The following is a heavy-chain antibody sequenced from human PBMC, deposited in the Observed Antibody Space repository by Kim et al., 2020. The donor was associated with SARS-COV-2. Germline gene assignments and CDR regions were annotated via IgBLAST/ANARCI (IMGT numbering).Heavy chain of an antibody. J-gene: IGHJ3*02. Sequence: ESVKGRFTISRDNAKNSRYLKMNSLRAEDTAVYDCARAKIVVVTAHAFDIWGQGTMVTVSS. V-gene: IGHV3-21*01. D-gene: IGHD2-21*02. CDR3: ARAKIVVVTAHAFDI.